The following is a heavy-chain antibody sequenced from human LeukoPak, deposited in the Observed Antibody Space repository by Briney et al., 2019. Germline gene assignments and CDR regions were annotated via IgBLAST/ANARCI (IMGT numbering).Heavy chain of an antibody. D-gene: IGHD4-17*01. V-gene: IGHV4-59*01. CDR3: ARAAATVISGWFDP. J-gene: IGHJ5*02. CDR2: IYYSGST. Sequence: SETLSLTCTVSGGSISSYYWSWIRQPPGKGLEWIGYIYYSGSTNYNPSLKSRVTISVDTSKNQFSLKLSSVTAADTAVYYCARAAATVISGWFDPWGQGTLVTVSS. CDR1: GGSISSYY.